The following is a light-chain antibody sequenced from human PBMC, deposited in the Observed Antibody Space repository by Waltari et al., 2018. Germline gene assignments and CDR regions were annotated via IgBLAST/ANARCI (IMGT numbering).Light chain of an antibody. J-gene: IGKJ4*01. CDR3: QQYYGTPCT. V-gene: IGKV3-15*01. CDR2: HAS. CDR1: QSISIY. Sequence: EIVMTQSPATLSVSPGERATLSCRASQSISIYLAWFQQKPGQAPRLLIYHASTRATGIPARLSGSGSGTEFTLTISSLQAEDVAVYYCQQYYGTPCTFGGGTKVEMK.